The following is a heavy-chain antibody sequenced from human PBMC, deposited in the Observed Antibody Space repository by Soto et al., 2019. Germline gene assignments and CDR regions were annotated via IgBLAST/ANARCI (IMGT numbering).Heavy chain of an antibody. J-gene: IGHJ6*02. Sequence: ASVKVSCKASGYTFPSYYMHWVRQAPGQGLECMGIINPSGGSTSYAQKFQGRVTMTRDTSTSTVYMELSSLRSEDTAVYFCAIDSAFIITDPYYYYYGMDVWGQGTTVTVSS. CDR1: GYTFPSYY. CDR3: AIDSAFIITDPYYYYYGMDV. V-gene: IGHV1-46*01. D-gene: IGHD3-10*01. CDR2: INPSGGST.